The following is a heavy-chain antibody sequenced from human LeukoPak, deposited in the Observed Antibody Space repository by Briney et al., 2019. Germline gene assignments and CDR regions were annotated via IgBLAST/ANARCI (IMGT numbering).Heavy chain of an antibody. J-gene: IGHJ5*02. D-gene: IGHD3-22*01. CDR2: IYYSGST. V-gene: IGHV4-39*07. CDR1: GGSISSSSYY. Sequence: SETLSLTCTVSGGSISSSSYYWGWIRQPPGKGLEWIGSIYYSGSTYYNPSLKSRVTISVDTSKNQFSLKLSSVTAADTAVYYCAGTYYYDSSGYPSLRFDPWGQGTLVTVSS. CDR3: AGTYYYDSSGYPSLRFDP.